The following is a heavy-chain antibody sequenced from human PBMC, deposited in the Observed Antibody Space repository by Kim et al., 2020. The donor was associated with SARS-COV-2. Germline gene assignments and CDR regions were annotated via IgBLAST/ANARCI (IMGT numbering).Heavy chain of an antibody. V-gene: IGHV4-59*01. CDR3: VRGSPRFDP. Sequence: SETLSLTCTVSGDSLSGSYWTWIRHPPAKGLEWMGIVCETVTAYYYPYLTSRVIITTDMSTNHFSLDLRFVTVADTARYYCVRGSPRFDPWGYGILGTV. D-gene: IGHD3-10*01. J-gene: IGHJ5*02. CDR1: GDSLSGSY. CDR2: VCETVTA.